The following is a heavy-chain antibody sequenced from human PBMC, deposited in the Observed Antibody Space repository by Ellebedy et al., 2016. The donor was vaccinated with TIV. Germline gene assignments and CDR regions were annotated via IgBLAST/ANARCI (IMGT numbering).Heavy chain of an antibody. J-gene: IGHJ4*02. Sequence: GGSLRLSCAASGFIVSSNYMSWVRQAPGKGLEWVSIIYAGDRTSYADSVKGRFTISRDNSKNMLYLQMNSLRAEDTAVYYCAREGLLWFGELWGQGTLVTVSS. CDR1: GFIVSSNY. V-gene: IGHV3-53*01. CDR2: IYAGDRT. D-gene: IGHD3-10*01. CDR3: AREGLLWFGEL.